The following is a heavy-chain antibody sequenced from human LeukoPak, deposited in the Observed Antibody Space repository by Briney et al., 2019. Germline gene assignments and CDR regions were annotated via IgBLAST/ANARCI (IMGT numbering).Heavy chain of an antibody. CDR1: GFTFSSYA. Sequence: PGRSLRLSCAASGFTFSSYATHWVRQAPGKGLEWVAVISYDGSNKYYADSVKGRFTISRDNSKNTLYLQMNSLRAEDTAVYYCARDFGTAAGLDYWGQGTLVTVSS. J-gene: IGHJ4*02. V-gene: IGHV3-30*04. D-gene: IGHD6-13*01. CDR3: ARDFGTAAGLDY. CDR2: ISYDGSNK.